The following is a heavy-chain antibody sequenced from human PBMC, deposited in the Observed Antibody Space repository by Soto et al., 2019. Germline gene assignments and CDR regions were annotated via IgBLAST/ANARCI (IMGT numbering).Heavy chain of an antibody. CDR2: INPSGGST. D-gene: IGHD3-3*01. CDR1: GYTFTSYY. V-gene: IGHV1-46*01. CDR3: ARDRITIFGVVNPSMDV. Sequence: ASVKVSCKASGYTFTSYYMHWVRQAPGQGLEWMGIINPSGGSTSYAQKFQGRVTMTRDTSTSTVYTELSSLRSEDTAVYYCARDRITIFGVVNPSMDVWGQGTTVTVSS. J-gene: IGHJ6*02.